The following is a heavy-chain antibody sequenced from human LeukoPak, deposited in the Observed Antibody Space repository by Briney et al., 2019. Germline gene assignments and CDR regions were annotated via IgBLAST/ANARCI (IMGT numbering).Heavy chain of an antibody. CDR1: GFTFSSYR. V-gene: IGHV3-48*02. CDR3: ARDLAAAGNY. Sequence: GGSLRLSCAASGFTFSSYRMNWVCQAPGKGPEWVSYISSSSSTYADSVKGRFTISRDNAKNSLYLQMNSLRAEDTAVYYCARDLAAAGNYWGQGTLVTVSS. J-gene: IGHJ4*02. CDR2: ISSSSST. D-gene: IGHD6-13*01.